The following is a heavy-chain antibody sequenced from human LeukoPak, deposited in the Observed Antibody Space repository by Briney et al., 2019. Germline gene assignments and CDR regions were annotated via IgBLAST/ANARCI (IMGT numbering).Heavy chain of an antibody. V-gene: IGHV3-33*01. CDR2: IWYDGSNK. Sequence: GGSLRLSCAASGFTFSSYGMHWVRQAPGKGLEWVAVIWYDGSNKYYADSVKGRFTISRDNSKHTLYLQMTSLRAEDTAVYYCARDGTKITMVRGVLSGGMDVWGQGTTVTVSS. CDR1: GFTFSSYG. CDR3: ARDGTKITMVRGVLSGGMDV. D-gene: IGHD3-10*01. J-gene: IGHJ6*02.